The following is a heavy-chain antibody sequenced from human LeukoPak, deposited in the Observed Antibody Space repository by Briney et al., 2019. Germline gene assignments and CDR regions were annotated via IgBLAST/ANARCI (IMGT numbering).Heavy chain of an antibody. V-gene: IGHV1-8*03. CDR1: GYTFTVYY. CDR3: ARGSPSPIAARIFGYYYYYMDV. J-gene: IGHJ6*03. D-gene: IGHD6-6*01. Sequence: ASVKVSCKASGYTFTVYYIHWVRQATGQGLEWMGRMNPNSGNTGYAQKFQGRVTITRNTSISTAYMELSSLRSEDTAVYYCARGSPSPIAARIFGYYYYYMDVWGKGTTVTVSS. CDR2: MNPNSGNT.